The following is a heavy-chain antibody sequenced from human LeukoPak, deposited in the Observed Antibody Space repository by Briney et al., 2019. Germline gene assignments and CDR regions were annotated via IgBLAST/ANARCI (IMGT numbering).Heavy chain of an antibody. V-gene: IGHV1-46*01. CDR2: INPSGGST. CDR3: ARGEVGLTDLYYYMDV. D-gene: IGHD1-14*01. J-gene: IGHJ6*03. Sequence: EASVKVSCKASGYTFIRYYMHWVRQAPGQGLEWMGMINPSGGSTSYAQKFQGRVTMTRDTSTSTAYMELSSLRSEDTAVYYCARGEVGLTDLYYYMDVWGKGTTVTVSS. CDR1: GYTFIRYY.